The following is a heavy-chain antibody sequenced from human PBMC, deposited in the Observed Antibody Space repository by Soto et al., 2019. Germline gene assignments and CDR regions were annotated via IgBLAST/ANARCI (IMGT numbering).Heavy chain of an antibody. V-gene: IGHV4-39*01. CDR3: ASVEDSSSWYPGRTG. J-gene: IGHJ4*02. D-gene: IGHD6-13*01. Sequence: SETLSLTCTVSGGSISSSSYYWGWIRQPPGKGLEWIGSIYYSGSTYYNPSLKSRVTISVDTSKNQFSLKLSSVTAADTAVYYCASVEDSSSWYPGRTGGGQGTLVTVSS. CDR1: GGSISSSSYY. CDR2: IYYSGST.